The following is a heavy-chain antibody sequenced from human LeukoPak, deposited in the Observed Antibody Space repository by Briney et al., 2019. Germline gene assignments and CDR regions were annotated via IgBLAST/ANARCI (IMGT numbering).Heavy chain of an antibody. J-gene: IGHJ4*02. D-gene: IGHD5-18*01. CDR2: ISYDGSNK. Sequence: PGGSLRLSCAASGFTFSSYAMHWVRQAPGKGLEWVAVISYDGSNKYYADSVKGRFTISRDNSKNTLYLQMNSLRAEDTAVYYCARRSYSYGLDYWGQGTLVTVSS. CDR3: ARRSYSYGLDY. V-gene: IGHV3-30-3*01. CDR1: GFTFSSYA.